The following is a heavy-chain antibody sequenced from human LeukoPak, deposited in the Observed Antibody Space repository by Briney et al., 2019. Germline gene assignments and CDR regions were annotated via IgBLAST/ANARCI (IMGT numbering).Heavy chain of an antibody. CDR2: IYTSGST. D-gene: IGHD6-19*01. Sequence: SETLSLTCTVSGGSISSYYWSWIRQPAGKGLEWIGRIYTSGSTNYNPSLKSRVTMSVDTSKNQFSLKLSSVTAADTAVYYCARVSTYSSGWNYYYYMDVWGKGTTVTISS. V-gene: IGHV4-4*07. CDR3: ARVSTYSSGWNYYYYMDV. CDR1: GGSISSYY. J-gene: IGHJ6*03.